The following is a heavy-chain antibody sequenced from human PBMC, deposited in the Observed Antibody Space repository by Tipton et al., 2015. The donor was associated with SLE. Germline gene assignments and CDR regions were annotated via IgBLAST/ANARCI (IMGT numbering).Heavy chain of an antibody. J-gene: IGHJ4*02. Sequence: LRLSCTVSGDTISDHYWSWIRQPPGKGLEWIGNISYSGSTNHSPSLKSRVTISLDTSKTQFSLKLRSVTAADTAIYYCARGGYSSGWYGDYFVYCGQGTLVTVSS. V-gene: IGHV4-59*11. D-gene: IGHD6-19*01. CDR2: ISYSGST. CDR3: ARGGYSSGWYGDYFVY. CDR1: GDTISDHY.